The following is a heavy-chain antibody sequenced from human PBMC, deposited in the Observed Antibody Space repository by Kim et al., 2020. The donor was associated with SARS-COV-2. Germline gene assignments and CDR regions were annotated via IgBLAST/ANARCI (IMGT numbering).Heavy chain of an antibody. J-gene: IGHJ3*02. CDR3: VREEYSGYDRAFDI. CDR2: IKEDGSEK. Sequence: GGSLRLSCADSGFTFSSYWMSWVRQAPGKGLEWVSNIKEDGSEKYYVDSVKGRFTISRDNAKNTVYLQMNSLRAEDTAVYFCVREEYSGYDRAFDIWGQGEMVTVSS. V-gene: IGHV3-7*01. D-gene: IGHD5-12*01. CDR1: GFTFSSYW.